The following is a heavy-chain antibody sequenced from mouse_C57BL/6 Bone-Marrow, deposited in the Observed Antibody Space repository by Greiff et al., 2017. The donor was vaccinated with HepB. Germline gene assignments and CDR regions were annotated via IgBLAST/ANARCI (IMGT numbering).Heavy chain of an antibody. CDR2: INPYNGDT. J-gene: IGHJ2*01. CDR3: AREGYSNYDYFDY. V-gene: IGHV1-20*01. D-gene: IGHD2-5*01. CDR1: GYSFTGYF. Sequence: EVKLQQSGPELVKPGDSVKISCKASGYSFTGYFMNWVMQSHGKSLEWIGRINPYNGDTFYNQKFKGKATLTVDKSSSTAHMELRSLTSEDSAVYYCAREGYSNYDYFDYWGQGTTLTVSS.